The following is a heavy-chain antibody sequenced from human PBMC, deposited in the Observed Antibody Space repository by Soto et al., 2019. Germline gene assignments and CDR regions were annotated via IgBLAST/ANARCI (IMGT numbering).Heavy chain of an antibody. CDR1: GFTFSSYA. V-gene: IGHV3-23*01. Sequence: GGSLRLSCAASGFTFSSYAMSWVRQAPGKGLKWVSVIFGIGGSTYYADSVKGRFTISRDNSKNTLYLQMNSLRAEDTAVYYCAKDTYSNLYFDYWGQGTLVTVSS. D-gene: IGHD4-4*01. CDR2: IFGIGGST. J-gene: IGHJ4*02. CDR3: AKDTYSNLYFDY.